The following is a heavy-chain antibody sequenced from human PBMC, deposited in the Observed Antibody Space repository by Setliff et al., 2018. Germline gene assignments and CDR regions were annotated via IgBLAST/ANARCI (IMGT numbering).Heavy chain of an antibody. V-gene: IGHV1-46*02. Sequence: ASVKVSCKASGYTFNNYGVAWVRQAPGQGLEWMGIINPGGGSASVVDNFQDRVTMTRDTSTSTVYLDLSSLRSEDTAVYYCARGGKAADARKGLFENWGQGTLVTVSS. CDR3: ARGGKAADARKGLFEN. CDR1: GYTFNNYG. CDR2: INPGGGSA. J-gene: IGHJ4*02. D-gene: IGHD6-13*01.